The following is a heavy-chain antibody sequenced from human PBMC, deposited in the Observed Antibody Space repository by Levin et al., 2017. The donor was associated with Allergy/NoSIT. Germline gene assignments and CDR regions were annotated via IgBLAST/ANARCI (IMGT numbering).Heavy chain of an antibody. D-gene: IGHD6-13*01. CDR1: GYTFTDYY. J-gene: IGHJ4*02. CDR2: INPNRGGT. Sequence: GASVKVSCKASGYTFTDYYIHWVRQAPGQGLEWMGWINPNRGGTNYAQKFQGRVTMTRDTSISTAYMDLSRLRSDDTAVYYCARDPPYSSSCLNYWGQGVLVTVSS. CDR3: ARDPPYSSSCLNY. V-gene: IGHV1-2*02.